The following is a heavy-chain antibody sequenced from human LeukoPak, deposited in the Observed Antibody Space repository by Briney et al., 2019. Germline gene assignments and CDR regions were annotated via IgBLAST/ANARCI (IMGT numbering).Heavy chain of an antibody. CDR3: AKPGSGWYFDY. CDR1: GFTFSSYA. Sequence: GGSLRLSCAASGFTFSSYAMHWVRQAPGKGLEWVAVISYDGSNKYYADSVKGRFTISRDNSKNTLYLQMNSLRAEDTAVYYCAKPGSGWYFDYWGQETLVTVSS. D-gene: IGHD6-19*01. CDR2: ISYDGSNK. V-gene: IGHV3-30-3*02. J-gene: IGHJ4*02.